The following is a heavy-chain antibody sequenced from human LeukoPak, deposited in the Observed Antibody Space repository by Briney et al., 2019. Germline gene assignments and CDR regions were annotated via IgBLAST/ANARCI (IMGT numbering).Heavy chain of an antibody. Sequence: SETLSLTCAVYGGSFSGYYWSWIRQPPGKGLEWIGEINHSGSTNYNPSLKSRVTISVDTSKNQFSLKLSSVTAADTAVYYCARGRRNSGPSDDYWGQGTLVTVSS. CDR1: GGSFSGYY. V-gene: IGHV4-34*01. D-gene: IGHD4-4*01. CDR2: INHSGST. J-gene: IGHJ4*02. CDR3: ARGRRNSGPSDDY.